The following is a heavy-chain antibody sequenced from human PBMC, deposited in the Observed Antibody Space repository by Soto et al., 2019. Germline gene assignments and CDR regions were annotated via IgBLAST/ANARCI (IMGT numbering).Heavy chain of an antibody. D-gene: IGHD2-2*01. CDR1: GYTFTYRY. CDR3: ASLFVVVPAASGYDLDAFDI. Sequence: ASVKVSCKASGYTFTYRYLYWVRQAPGQALEWMGWITPFNGNTNYAQKFQDRVTITRDRSMSTTYMELSSLRSEDTAMYYCASLFVVVPAASGYDLDAFDIWGQGTMVTVSS. J-gene: IGHJ3*02. V-gene: IGHV1-45*02. CDR2: ITPFNGNT.